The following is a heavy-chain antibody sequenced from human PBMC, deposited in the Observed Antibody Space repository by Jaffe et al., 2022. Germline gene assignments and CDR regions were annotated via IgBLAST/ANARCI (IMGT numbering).Heavy chain of an antibody. CDR3: ASGFLSGYDAYYYYMDV. V-gene: IGHV1-69*01. CDR1: GGTFSSYA. CDR2: IIPIFGTA. J-gene: IGHJ6*03. D-gene: IGHD5-12*01. Sequence: QVQLVQSGAEVKKPGSSVKVSCKASGGTFSSYAISWVRQAPGQGLEWMGGIIPIFGTANYAQKFQGRVTITADESTSTAYMELSSLRSEDTAVYYCASGFLSGYDAYYYYMDVWGKGTTVTVSS.